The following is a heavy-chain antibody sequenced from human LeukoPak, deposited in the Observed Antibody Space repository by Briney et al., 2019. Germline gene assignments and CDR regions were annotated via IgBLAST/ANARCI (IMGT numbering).Heavy chain of an antibody. CDR2: IYHTGST. CDR3: ARGGAYNWNYWFDP. CDR1: GDSISSNYYY. Sequence: SETLSLTCTVSGDSISSNYYYWSWIRQPPGKGLEWIGNIYHTGSTHYKPSLESRVTISMDRSKNQFSLNLSSVTAADTAVYYCARGGAYNWNYWFDPWGQGTLVTGSS. V-gene: IGHV4-30-2*01. D-gene: IGHD1-7*01. J-gene: IGHJ5*02.